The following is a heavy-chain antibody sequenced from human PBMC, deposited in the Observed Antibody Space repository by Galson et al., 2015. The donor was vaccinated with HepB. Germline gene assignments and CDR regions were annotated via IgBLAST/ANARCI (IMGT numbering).Heavy chain of an antibody. Sequence: SVKVSCKASGYTFTSYAMHWVRQAPGQRLEWMGWIIPILGIANYAQKFQGRVTITADKSTSTAYMELSSLRSEDTAVYYCARALRAYGDYDERGDAFDIWGQGTMVTVSS. CDR2: IIPILGIA. CDR1: GYTFTSYA. J-gene: IGHJ3*02. D-gene: IGHD4-17*01. V-gene: IGHV1-69*10. CDR3: ARALRAYGDYDERGDAFDI.